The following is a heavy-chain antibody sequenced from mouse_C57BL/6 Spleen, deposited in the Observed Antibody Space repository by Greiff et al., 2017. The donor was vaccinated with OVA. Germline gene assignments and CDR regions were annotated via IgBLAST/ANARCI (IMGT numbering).Heavy chain of an antibody. CDR1: GFTFSSYG. J-gene: IGHJ1*03. V-gene: IGHV5-6*01. CDR2: ISSGGSYT. CDR3: AKGRSWYFDV. Sequence: EVQLVESGGDLVKPGGSLKLSCAASGFTFSSYGMSWVRQTPDKRLEWVATISSGGSYTYYPDSVKGRFTISRDNAKNTLYLQMSSLKSEDTAMYYCAKGRSWYFDVWGTGTTVTVSS.